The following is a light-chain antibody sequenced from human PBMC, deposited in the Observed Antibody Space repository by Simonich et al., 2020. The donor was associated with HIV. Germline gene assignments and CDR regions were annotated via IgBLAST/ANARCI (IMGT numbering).Light chain of an antibody. CDR2: AAS. V-gene: IGKV3-15*01. CDR1: QSVSSN. CDR3: QQYNNWPPERT. J-gene: IGKJ1*01. Sequence: EIVMTQSPATLSVSPGERAALSCRASQSVSSNLAWYQQKPGQAPRLIIYAASTRATGIPARFSGSGSGTEFTLTISSLQSEDFAVYYCQQYNNWPPERTFGQGTKVEIK.